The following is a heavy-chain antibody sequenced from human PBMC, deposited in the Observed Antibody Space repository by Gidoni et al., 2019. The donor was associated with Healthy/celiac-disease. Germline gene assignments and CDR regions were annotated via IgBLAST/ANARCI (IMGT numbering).Heavy chain of an antibody. J-gene: IGHJ6*03. Sequence: QLQLQESGPGLVKPSETLSLTCTVSGGSISRSSYYWGWIRQPPGKGLEWIGSIYYSGSTYDNPSIKSRVTISVDTSKNQFSLKLSSVTAADTAVYYCARTPRELSPYYYYMDVWGKGTTVTVSS. CDR3: ARTPRELSPYYYYMDV. V-gene: IGHV4-39*01. D-gene: IGHD3-16*02. CDR2: IYYSGST. CDR1: GGSISRSSYY.